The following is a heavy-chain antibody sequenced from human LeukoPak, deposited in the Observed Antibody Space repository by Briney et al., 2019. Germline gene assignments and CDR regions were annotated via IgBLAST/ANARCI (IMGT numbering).Heavy chain of an antibody. J-gene: IGHJ5*02. V-gene: IGHV4-30-4*02. CDR1: GGSISSGDYY. CDR2: IYYSGST. D-gene: IGHD5-12*01. CDR3: ARDRWLRGGWFDP. Sequence: SETLSLTCTVSGGSISSGDYYWSWLRQPPGTGLEWIGYIYYSGSTYYNPSLKSRVTISVDTSKNQFSLKLSSVTAADTAVYYCARDRWLRGGWFDPWGQGTLVTVSS.